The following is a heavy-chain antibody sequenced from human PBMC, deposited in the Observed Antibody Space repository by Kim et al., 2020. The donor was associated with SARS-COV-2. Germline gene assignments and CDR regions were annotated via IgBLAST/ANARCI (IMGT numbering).Heavy chain of an antibody. Sequence: SVKVSCKASGGTFSSYAISWVRQAPGQGLEWMGGIIPIFGTANYAQKFQGRVTITADESTSTAYMELSSLRSEDTAVYYCAREVVSVGATPGTFDYWGQGTLVTVSS. CDR2: IIPIFGTA. J-gene: IGHJ4*02. CDR1: GGTFSSYA. V-gene: IGHV1-69*13. D-gene: IGHD1-26*01. CDR3: AREVVSVGATPGTFDY.